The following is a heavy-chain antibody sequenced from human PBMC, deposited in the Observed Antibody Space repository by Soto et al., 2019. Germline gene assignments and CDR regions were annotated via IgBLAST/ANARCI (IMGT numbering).Heavy chain of an antibody. V-gene: IGHV4-59*01. CDR2: IYYSGST. CDR1: GGSISSYY. CDR3: AREIEGVVVPAAMRPGAFDI. D-gene: IGHD2-2*01. J-gene: IGHJ3*02. Sequence: SETLSLTCTVSGGSISSYYWSWIRQPPGKGLEWIGYIYYSGSTNYNPSLKSRVTISVDTSKNQFSLKLSSVTAADTAVYYCAREIEGVVVPAAMRPGAFDIWGQGTMVTVSS.